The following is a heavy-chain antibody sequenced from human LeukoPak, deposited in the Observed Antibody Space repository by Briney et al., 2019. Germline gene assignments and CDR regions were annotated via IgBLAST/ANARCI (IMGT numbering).Heavy chain of an antibody. V-gene: IGHV4-39*01. CDR1: GGSISSSYYY. Sequence: SETLSLTCTVSGGSISSSYYYWGWIRQPPGKGLEWIGSIYYSGSTYYNPSLKSRVTISVDTSKNQFSLKLSSVTAADTAVYYCARVPTTTGWYFDYWGQGTLVTVSS. CDR2: IYYSGST. CDR3: ARVPTTTGWYFDY. D-gene: IGHD4-17*01. J-gene: IGHJ4*02.